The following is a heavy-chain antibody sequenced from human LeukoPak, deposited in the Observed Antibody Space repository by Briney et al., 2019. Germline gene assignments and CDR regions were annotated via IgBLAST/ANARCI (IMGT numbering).Heavy chain of an antibody. Sequence: PSETLSLTCTVSGGSISSDDYYWSWLRQHPGKGPEWIGYIYYNGSPYYNPSLKSRTTISVDTSKNQFSLRLTSVTAADTAVYYCARYSLAGAYYRFDHWGQGTLVTVSS. D-gene: IGHD4-17*01. V-gene: IGHV4-31*03. CDR3: ARYSLAGAYYRFDH. CDR1: GGSISSDDYY. CDR2: IYYNGSP. J-gene: IGHJ4*02.